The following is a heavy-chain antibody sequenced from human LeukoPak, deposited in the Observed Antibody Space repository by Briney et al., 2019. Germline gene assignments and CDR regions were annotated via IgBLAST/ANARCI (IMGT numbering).Heavy chain of an antibody. Sequence: PGGSLRLSCAASGFTFDDYGMSWVRQAPGKGLEWVSGINWNGGSRGYADSVKGRFTISRDNAKNSLYLQMNSLRVEDTALYYCARGYYYDSSGYYPYYGMDVWGQGTTVTVSS. D-gene: IGHD3-22*01. CDR2: INWNGGSR. J-gene: IGHJ6*02. V-gene: IGHV3-20*04. CDR1: GFTFDDYG. CDR3: ARGYYYDSSGYYPYYGMDV.